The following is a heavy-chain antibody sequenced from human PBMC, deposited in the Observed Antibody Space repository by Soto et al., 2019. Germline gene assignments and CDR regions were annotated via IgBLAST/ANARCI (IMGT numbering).Heavy chain of an antibody. J-gene: IGHJ4*02. CDR3: ARAVAGQTYYFNY. CDR2: ISYDGSNK. V-gene: IGHV3-30-3*01. D-gene: IGHD6-19*01. Sequence: QVQLVESGGGVVQPGRSLRLSCAASGFTFSSYAMHWVRQAPGKGLEWVAVISYDGSNKYYADSVKGRFTISRDNSKNPLYLQINSLRAEATAVYYCARAVAGQTYYFNYWGKGTLFTVSS. CDR1: GFTFSSYA.